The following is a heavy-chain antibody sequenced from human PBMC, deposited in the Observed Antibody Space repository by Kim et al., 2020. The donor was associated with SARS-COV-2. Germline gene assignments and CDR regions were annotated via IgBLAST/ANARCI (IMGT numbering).Heavy chain of an antibody. J-gene: IGHJ4*02. CDR3: ARGSVCSSTSCRLGY. D-gene: IGHD2-2*01. Sequence: SETLSLTCTVSGGSISTYYWSWIRQPPGRGLEWIGSIYYSGSTNYNPSLKSRVTIAVDTSKNQFSLNLSSVTTANTALYYCARGSVCSSTSCRLGYWGQGTLVTVSS. V-gene: IGHV4-59*01. CDR1: GGSISTYY. CDR2: IYYSGST.